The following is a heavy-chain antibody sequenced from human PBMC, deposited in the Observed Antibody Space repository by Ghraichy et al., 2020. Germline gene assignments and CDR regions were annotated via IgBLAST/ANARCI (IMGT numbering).Heavy chain of an antibody. J-gene: IGHJ5*02. CDR1: GFSLSTTGVG. CDR2: IYWNDDK. Sequence: TLSLTLTCTFSGFSLSTTGVGVGWIRQPPGKALDWLALIYWNDDKRYSPSLKSRLTITKDTSKNQVVLTMTNMDPVDTATYYCPHRNPYYHTSGSYSTCWFDPWGQGTLVTVSS. CDR3: PHRNPYYHTSGSYSTCWFDP. V-gene: IGHV2-5*01. D-gene: IGHD3-10*01.